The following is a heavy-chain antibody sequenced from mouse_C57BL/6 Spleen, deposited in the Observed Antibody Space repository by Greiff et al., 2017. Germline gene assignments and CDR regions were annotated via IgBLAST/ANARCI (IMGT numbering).Heavy chain of an antibody. V-gene: IGHV10-1*01. J-gene: IGHJ4*01. Sequence: EVQVVESGGGLVQPKGSLKLSCAASGFSFNTYAMNWVRQAPGKGLEWVARIRSKSNNYATYYADSVKDRFTISRDDSESMLYLQMNNLKTEDTAMYYCVSYDYYAMDYWGQGTSVTVSS. CDR2: IRSKSNNYAT. CDR3: VSYDYYAMDY. CDR1: GFSFNTYA.